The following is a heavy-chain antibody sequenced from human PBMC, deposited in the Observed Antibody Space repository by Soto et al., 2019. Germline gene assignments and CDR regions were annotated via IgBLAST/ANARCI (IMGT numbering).Heavy chain of an antibody. J-gene: IGHJ6*02. Sequence: QMQLVQSGPEVKKPGTSVKVSCKASGFTFTSSAMQWVRQARGQRLEWIGWIVVGSGNTNYAQKFQERVTITRDRSTSTAYMEQSSLSSEDTAVYYWAAGGGGSYSGYYYGMDVWGQGTTVTVSS. D-gene: IGHD1-26*01. CDR1: GFTFTSSA. CDR2: IVVGSGNT. CDR3: AAGGGGSYSGYYYGMDV. V-gene: IGHV1-58*02.